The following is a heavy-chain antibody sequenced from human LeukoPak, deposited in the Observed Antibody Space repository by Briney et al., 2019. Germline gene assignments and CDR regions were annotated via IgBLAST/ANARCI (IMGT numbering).Heavy chain of an antibody. Sequence: PSETLSLTCAVSGGSISSSNWWSWVRQPPGKGLEWIGEIYHSGSTNYNPSLKSRVTISVDKSKNQFSLKLSSVTAADTAVYYCARVRNDFWSGQGYYYYGMDVWGQGTTVTVSS. CDR1: GGSISSSNW. V-gene: IGHV4-4*02. CDR3: ARVRNDFWSGQGYYYYGMDV. D-gene: IGHD3-3*01. J-gene: IGHJ6*02. CDR2: IYHSGST.